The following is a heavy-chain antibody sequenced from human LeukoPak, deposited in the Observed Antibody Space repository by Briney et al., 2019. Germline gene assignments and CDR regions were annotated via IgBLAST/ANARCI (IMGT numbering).Heavy chain of an antibody. J-gene: IGHJ6*02. CDR2: IYYSGST. D-gene: IGHD2-15*01. V-gene: IGHV4-30-4*01. CDR1: GGSIGSGDYY. CDR3: ARSLLPYCSGGSCYQVHGMDV. Sequence: SETLSLTCTVSGGSIGSGDYYWSWIRQPPGQGLEWIGYIYYSGSTYYNPSLKSRVTISVDTSKNQFSLKLSSVTAADTAVYYCARSLLPYCSGGSCYQVHGMDVWGQGTTVTVSS.